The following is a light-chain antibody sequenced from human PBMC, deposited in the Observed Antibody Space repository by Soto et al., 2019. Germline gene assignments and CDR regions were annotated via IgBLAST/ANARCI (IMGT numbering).Light chain of an antibody. CDR3: SSYAGSNNLV. V-gene: IGLV2-8*01. CDR1: SSDVGGYNY. CDR2: EVS. Sequence: QSALTQPPSASGSPGQSVTFSCTGTSSDVGGYNYVSGYQQHPGKAPKLMIYEVSKRPSGVPDRFSASKSGNTASPTASGLQDEDEADYYCSSYAGSNNLVFGGGTKLTVL. J-gene: IGLJ2*01.